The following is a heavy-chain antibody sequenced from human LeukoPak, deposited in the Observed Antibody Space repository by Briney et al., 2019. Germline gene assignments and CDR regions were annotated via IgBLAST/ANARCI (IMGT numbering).Heavy chain of an antibody. J-gene: IGHJ4*02. CDR3: ARHVYGIVGATISDY. Sequence: PSETLPLTCTVSGGSISSSSYYWGWIRQPPGKGLEWIGSIYYSGSTFYNPSLQSRVTISVDTSKNQFSLKLRSVTAADTAVYYCARHVYGIVGATISDYWGQGTLVTVSS. CDR2: IYYSGST. CDR1: GGSISSSSYY. V-gene: IGHV4-39*01. D-gene: IGHD1-26*01.